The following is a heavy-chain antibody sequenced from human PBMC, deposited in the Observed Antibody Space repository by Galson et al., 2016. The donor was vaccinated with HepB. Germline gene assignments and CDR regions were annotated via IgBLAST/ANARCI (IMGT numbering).Heavy chain of an antibody. D-gene: IGHD1-26*01. V-gene: IGHV3-33*01. Sequence: SLRLSCAASGFDFSSYGMHWVRQAPGRGLEWVGVIWFDGTNKYYADAVKGGFTFSRDSSTDTLYLQMDRPRAEDTAVYFCARDMEPHQYWLDPWGRGTLVTVSS. CDR3: ARDMEPHQYWLDP. CDR2: IWFDGTNK. CDR1: GFDFSSYG. J-gene: IGHJ5*02.